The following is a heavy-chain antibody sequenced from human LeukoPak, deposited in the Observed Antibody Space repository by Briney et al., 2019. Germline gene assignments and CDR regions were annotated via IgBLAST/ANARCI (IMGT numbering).Heavy chain of an antibody. Sequence: GGSLRLSCAASGFTFSNYSMNWVRQAPGKGLEWVSYIIRSSSTIYYADSVKGRFTISRDNAKNPLYLQMNSLRAEDTGIYYCTRDSPPDYWGQGTLVTVSS. J-gene: IGHJ4*02. CDR2: IIRSSSTI. V-gene: IGHV3-48*01. CDR1: GFTFSNYS. CDR3: TRDSPPDY.